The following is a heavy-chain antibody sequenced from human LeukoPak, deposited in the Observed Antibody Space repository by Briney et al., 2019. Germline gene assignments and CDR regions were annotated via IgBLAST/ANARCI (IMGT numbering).Heavy chain of an antibody. V-gene: IGHV3-21*01. CDR2: ISSSSSYI. D-gene: IGHD5-12*01. CDR1: GFTFSSYS. Sequence: PGRSLRLSCAASGFTFSSYSMNWVRQAPGKGLEWVSSISSSSSYIYYADSVKDRFTISRDNAKNSLYLQMNSLRAEDTAVYYCARDKGGVATFFDYWGQGTLVTVSS. J-gene: IGHJ4*02. CDR3: ARDKGGVATFFDY.